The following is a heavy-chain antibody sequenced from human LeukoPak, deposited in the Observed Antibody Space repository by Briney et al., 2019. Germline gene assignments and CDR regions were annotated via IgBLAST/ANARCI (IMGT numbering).Heavy chain of an antibody. V-gene: IGHV3-21*01. J-gene: IGHJ4*02. Sequence: PGGSLRLSCAAPGITFSNYNMIWVRQAPGKGLEWISSITSSSSYTFYADSVKGRFTISRDNAKNSLYLQMNSLRAEDTAVYYCARDLPEYSSSSNKELPDYWGQGTLVTVSS. D-gene: IGHD6-6*01. CDR2: ITSSSSYT. CDR3: ARDLPEYSSSSNKELPDY. CDR1: GITFSNYN.